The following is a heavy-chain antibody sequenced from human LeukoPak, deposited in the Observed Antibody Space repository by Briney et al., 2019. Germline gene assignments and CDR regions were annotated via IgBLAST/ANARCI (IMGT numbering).Heavy chain of an antibody. CDR3: ARLLYYFDSSGSYYAPKAFDI. V-gene: IGHV5-51*01. J-gene: IGHJ3*02. CDR1: GYTFTNYW. Sequence: GESLKISCKGDGYTFTNYWIVWVRQMPGKGLEWMGIIYPGDSDTRYSPSFQGQVTISADKSISTAYLQWSSLKASDTAIYYCARLLYYFDSSGSYYAPKAFDIWGQGTMVTVSS. CDR2: IYPGDSDT. D-gene: IGHD3-22*01.